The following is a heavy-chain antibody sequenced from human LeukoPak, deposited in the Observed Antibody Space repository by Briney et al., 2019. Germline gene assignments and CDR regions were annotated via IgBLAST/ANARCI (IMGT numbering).Heavy chain of an antibody. Sequence: GGSLRLSCAASGFIFSNYGMHWVRQAPGKGLEWVAFIRYDGSDKYYADSVKGRFTISRDNSKNILYLQMDSLRAEDRAVYYCAKGQLGIQSSKWFDPWGQGTLVIVSS. J-gene: IGHJ5*02. CDR2: IRYDGSDK. CDR3: AKGQLGIQSSKWFDP. CDR1: GFIFSNYG. D-gene: IGHD7-27*01. V-gene: IGHV3-30*02.